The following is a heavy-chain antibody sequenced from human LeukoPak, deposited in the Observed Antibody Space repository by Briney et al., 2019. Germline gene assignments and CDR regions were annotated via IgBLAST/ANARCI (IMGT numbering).Heavy chain of an antibody. D-gene: IGHD4-17*01. J-gene: IGHJ4*02. Sequence: SETLSLTCGVYGGSFSGYYWNWIRQPPGKGLEWIGEINHSGSTNYNPSLKSRVTISVDPSQNQSSLKLSSVPTADTAVYYCARASYGDYTVWGQGTLVTVSS. V-gene: IGHV4-34*01. CDR3: ARASYGDYTV. CDR1: GGSFSGYY. CDR2: INHSGST.